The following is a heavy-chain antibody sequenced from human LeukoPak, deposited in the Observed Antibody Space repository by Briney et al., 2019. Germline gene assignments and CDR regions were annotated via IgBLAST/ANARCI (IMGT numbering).Heavy chain of an antibody. CDR3: ARDKAGAGFGDAFDI. CDR2: IYSGGST. J-gene: IGHJ3*02. CDR1: AFTFSSYG. D-gene: IGHD3-10*01. V-gene: IGHV3-66*01. Sequence: PGGSLRLSCAASAFTFSSYGMSWVRQAPGKGLEWVSVIYSGGSTYYADSVKGRFTISRDNSKNTLYLQMNSLRAEDTAVYYCARDKAGAGFGDAFDIWGQGTMVTVSS.